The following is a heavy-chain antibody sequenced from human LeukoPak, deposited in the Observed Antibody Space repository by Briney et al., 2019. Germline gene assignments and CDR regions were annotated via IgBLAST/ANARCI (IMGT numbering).Heavy chain of an antibody. V-gene: IGHV3-23*01. CDR2: ISGSGGST. J-gene: IGHJ4*02. CDR1: GFTFSSYA. Sequence: TGGSLRLSCAASGFTFSSYAMSWVRQAPGKGLEWVSAISGSGGSTYYADSVKGRFTISRDNSKNTLYLQMNSLRAEDTAVYYCAREPPNESKYRAYFDFWGQGTQVGVSS. CDR3: AREPPNESKYRAYFDF. D-gene: IGHD2-2*01.